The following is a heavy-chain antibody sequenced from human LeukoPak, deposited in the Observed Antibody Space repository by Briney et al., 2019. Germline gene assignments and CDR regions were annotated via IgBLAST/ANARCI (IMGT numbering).Heavy chain of an antibody. D-gene: IGHD6-19*01. Sequence: SETLSLTCTVSGGSISGYYWSWIRQPPGKELEWIGYIYYSGSTSYNPSLKSRVIISVDTSKNQLSLKLSSVTAADTAVYYCARDLDNSGWYVFDYWGQGNLVTVSS. CDR1: GGSISGYY. J-gene: IGHJ4*02. CDR3: ARDLDNSGWYVFDY. V-gene: IGHV4-59*01. CDR2: IYYSGST.